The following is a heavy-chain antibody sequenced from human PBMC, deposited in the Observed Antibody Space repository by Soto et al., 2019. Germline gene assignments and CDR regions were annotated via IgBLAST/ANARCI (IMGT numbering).Heavy chain of an antibody. CDR3: ARGQSIAAAGYNWFDP. CDR2: IIPIFGTA. CDR1: GGTFSSYA. Sequence: GASVKVSCKASGGTFSSYAISWVRQAPGQGLEWMGGIIPIFGTANYAQKFQGRVTITADKSTSTAYMELSSLRSEDTAVYYCARGQSIAAAGYNWFDPWGQGTLVTVSS. D-gene: IGHD6-13*01. V-gene: IGHV1-69*06. J-gene: IGHJ5*02.